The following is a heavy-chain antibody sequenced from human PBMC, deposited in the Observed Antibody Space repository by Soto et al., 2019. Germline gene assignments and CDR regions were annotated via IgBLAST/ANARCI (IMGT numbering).Heavy chain of an antibody. CDR2: IYSSGST. D-gene: IGHD3-3*01. CDR1: GGSIGGSNYF. Sequence: SETLSLTCTVSGGSIGGSNYFWGWIRQSPGTGLEWLGTIYSSGSTYYNPSLKSRITMSLDTSKNQFSLNLGSVTAEDTAVYYCARGERLYYFYYGMDVWGQGSTVTVSS. CDR3: ARGERLYYFYYGMDV. J-gene: IGHJ6*02. V-gene: IGHV4-39*01.